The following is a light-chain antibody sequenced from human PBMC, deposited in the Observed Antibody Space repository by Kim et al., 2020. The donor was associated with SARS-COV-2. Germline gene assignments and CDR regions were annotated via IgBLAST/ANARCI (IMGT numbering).Light chain of an antibody. Sequence: GCEGDTVTITCRASQGISSLLAWYQQNAGKAPKLLIHTASILQSGVPSRFSGGGSGTEFTLTISSLQPEDFATYYCQQRKGYPITFGQGTRLEIK. CDR2: TAS. J-gene: IGKJ5*01. CDR1: QGISSL. V-gene: IGKV1-9*01. CDR3: QQRKGYPIT.